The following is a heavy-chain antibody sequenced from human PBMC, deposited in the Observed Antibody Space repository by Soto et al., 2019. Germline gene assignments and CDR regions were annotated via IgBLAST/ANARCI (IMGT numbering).Heavy chain of an antibody. Sequence: GASVKVSCKFSGYSFINYGMTWVRQAPGQGFEWMGWISGSNGATNYAQRFQDRVTLTTDTSTNTAYMELRSLRLDDTAIYYCARDSKWLIINGNWFDSWGQGTLVT. CDR2: ISGSNGAT. V-gene: IGHV1-18*04. CDR3: ARDSKWLIINGNWFDS. CDR1: GYSFINYG. J-gene: IGHJ5*01. D-gene: IGHD5-12*01.